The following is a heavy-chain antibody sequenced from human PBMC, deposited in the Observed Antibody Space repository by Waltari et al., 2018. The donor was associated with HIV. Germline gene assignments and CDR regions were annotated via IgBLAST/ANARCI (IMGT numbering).Heavy chain of an antibody. V-gene: IGHV3-33*01. CDR1: GFTFSSYG. CDR2: IWYDGSKK. CDR3: ARGVHDFYYGMDV. Sequence: QVQLVESGGGVVQPGRPLRLSCAVAGFTFSSYGMHWVRQAPGKGLEWVAVIWYDGSKKYYADSVKGRFTISRDNSKNTLYLQMNSLRDEDTAVYYCARGVHDFYYGMDVWGQGTSVTVSS. J-gene: IGHJ6*02.